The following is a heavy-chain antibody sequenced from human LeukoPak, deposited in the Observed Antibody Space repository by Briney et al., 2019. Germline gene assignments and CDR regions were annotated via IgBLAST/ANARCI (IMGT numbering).Heavy chain of an antibody. Sequence: GGSLRLSCAASGFTFSSYSMNWVRQAPGKGLEWVSSISSSSSYIYYADSVKGRFTISRDISKDTLYLQISSLRAEDTAVYYCVKWGSPAASTGWFDSWGQGTLVTVSS. V-gene: IGHV3-21*04. D-gene: IGHD6-25*01. CDR3: VKWGSPAASTGWFDS. J-gene: IGHJ5*01. CDR2: ISSSSSYI. CDR1: GFTFSSYS.